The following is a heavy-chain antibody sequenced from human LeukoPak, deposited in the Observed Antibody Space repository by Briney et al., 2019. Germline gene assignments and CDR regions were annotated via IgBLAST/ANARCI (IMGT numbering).Heavy chain of an antibody. Sequence: GASVTVSCKASGYTFTSYYMHWVRQAPGQGLEWMGIINPSGGSTSYAQKFQGRLTLTRDLSTSTDYMELSSLRSDDTAVYFCARDTSEGDYAWWFDPWGQGTLVTVAS. D-gene: IGHD3-16*01. V-gene: IGHV1-46*01. CDR1: GYTFTSYY. CDR3: ARDTSEGDYAWWFDP. CDR2: INPSGGST. J-gene: IGHJ5*02.